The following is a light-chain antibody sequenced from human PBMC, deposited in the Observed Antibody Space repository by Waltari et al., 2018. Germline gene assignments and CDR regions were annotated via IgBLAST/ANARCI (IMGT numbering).Light chain of an antibody. CDR3: SLYMGSGIGV. Sequence: QTVVTQEPSLSVSPGGTGTLTCALSSGSVSTTSYATWYQPTPGPAPRTPLYKGNNRSSRVHDRFSGAIVGNKVALTITGAQADDECQYYCSLYMGSGIGVFGGGNKLTVL. CDR2: KGN. CDR1: SGSVSTTSY. J-gene: IGLJ3*02. V-gene: IGLV8-61*01.